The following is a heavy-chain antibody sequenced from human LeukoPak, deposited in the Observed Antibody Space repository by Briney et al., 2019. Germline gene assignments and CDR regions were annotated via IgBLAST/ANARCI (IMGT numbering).Heavy chain of an antibody. J-gene: IGHJ4*02. CDR1: GFTFSSYA. V-gene: IGHV3-23*01. CDR3: ARSPRGSHFDY. CDR2: ISGNGGST. Sequence: SGGSLRLSCAASGFTFSSYAMSWVRQAPGKGLEWVSAISGNGGSTFYADSVKGRFTISRDNSKNTLFLQMNSLRAEDTAVYYCARSPRGSHFDYWGLGTLVTVSS. D-gene: IGHD3-16*01.